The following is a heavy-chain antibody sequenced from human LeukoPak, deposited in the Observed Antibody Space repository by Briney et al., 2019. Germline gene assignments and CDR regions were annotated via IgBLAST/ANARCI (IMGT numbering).Heavy chain of an antibody. CDR1: GFTFYDYA. V-gene: IGHV3-9*01. D-gene: IGHD3-22*01. Sequence: GGSLRLSCAASGFTFYDYAMHWVRQAPGKGLEWVSGISWNSGSIGYADSVKGRFTISRDNAKNSLYLQMNSLRAEDTALYYCAKDYYDSSGYYSFDYWGQGTLVTVSS. J-gene: IGHJ4*02. CDR3: AKDYYDSSGYYSFDY. CDR2: ISWNSGSI.